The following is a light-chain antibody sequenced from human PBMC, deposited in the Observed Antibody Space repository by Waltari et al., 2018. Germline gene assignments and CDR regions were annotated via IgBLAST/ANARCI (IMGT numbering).Light chain of an antibody. V-gene: IGLV8-61*01. Sequence: QTVVTQETSFSVSPGGTVTLTCGLSSGSVSTSYYPSWYQQTPGQAPRTRVCSTSGRSSGVPDRLSGASLASEAARTITGAQADDESDYYCVLYMGSGIWVFGGGTKLTVL. CDR1: SGSVSTSYY. CDR3: VLYMGSGIWV. J-gene: IGLJ3*02. CDR2: STS.